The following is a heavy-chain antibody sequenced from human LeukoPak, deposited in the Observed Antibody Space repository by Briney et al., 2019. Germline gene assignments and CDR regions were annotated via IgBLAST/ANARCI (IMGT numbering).Heavy chain of an antibody. Sequence: SDTLSLTCAVYGGSFSGYYWSWIRQPPGKGLEWIGEINHSGSTNYNPSLKSRVTISVDTSKNQFSLKLSSVTAADTAVYYCASTSNVDTAMGFDYWGQGTLVTVSS. CDR3: ASTSNVDTAMGFDY. CDR1: GGSFSGYY. J-gene: IGHJ4*02. CDR2: INHSGST. D-gene: IGHD5-18*01. V-gene: IGHV4-34*01.